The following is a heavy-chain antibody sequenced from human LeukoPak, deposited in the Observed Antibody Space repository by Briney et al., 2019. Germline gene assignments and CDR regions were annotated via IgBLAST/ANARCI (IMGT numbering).Heavy chain of an antibody. D-gene: IGHD1-20*01. CDR2: FNPSGGTT. J-gene: IGHJ3*02. CDR1: GYTFTSYY. V-gene: IGHV1-46*01. Sequence: ASVKVSCKASGYTFTSYYMYWVRQAPGQGLEWMGIFNPSGGTTSYAQKFRGRVTMTRDTSTSTVYMELSSLRSEDTAVYYCARDRGITGTSXXXDIWGQGTMVTVSS. CDR3: ARDRGITGTSXXXDI.